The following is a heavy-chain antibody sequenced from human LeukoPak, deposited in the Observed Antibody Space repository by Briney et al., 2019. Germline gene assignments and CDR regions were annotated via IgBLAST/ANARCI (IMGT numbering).Heavy chain of an antibody. Sequence: GGSLRLSCAASGFTFSNSWMSWVRQAPGKGLEWVSAISGSGGSTYYADSVKGRFTISRDNSKNTLYLQMNSLRAEDTAVYYCARDRRNCGGDCYNFQHWGQGTLVTVSS. CDR2: ISGSGGST. D-gene: IGHD2-21*02. J-gene: IGHJ1*01. CDR1: GFTFSNSW. CDR3: ARDRRNCGGDCYNFQH. V-gene: IGHV3-23*01.